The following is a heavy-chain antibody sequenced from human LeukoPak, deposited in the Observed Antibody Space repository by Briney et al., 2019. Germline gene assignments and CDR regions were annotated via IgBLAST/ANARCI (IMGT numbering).Heavy chain of an antibody. CDR1: GGTFSSYA. Sequence: ASVKVSCKASGGTFSSYAISWVGQAPGQGLEWMGGIIPIFGTANYAQKFQGRVTITTNESTSTAYMELSSLRSEDTAVYYCAREQWLVRGWFDPWGQGTLVTVSS. CDR2: IIPIFGTA. D-gene: IGHD6-19*01. CDR3: AREQWLVRGWFDP. J-gene: IGHJ5*02. V-gene: IGHV1-69*05.